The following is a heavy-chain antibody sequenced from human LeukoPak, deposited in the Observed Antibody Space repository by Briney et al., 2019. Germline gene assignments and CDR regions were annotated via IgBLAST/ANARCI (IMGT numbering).Heavy chain of an antibody. V-gene: IGHV3-23*01. J-gene: IGHJ4*02. CDR3: AKGSGSSGYYYSPFDS. CDR2: ISGSGGST. CDR1: GFTFSSYA. D-gene: IGHD3-22*01. Sequence: GGSLRLSCAASGFTFSSYAMSWVRQAPGKGLEWVSGISGSGGSTYYADSVKGRFTISRDNSKNTLYLQMNSLRAEDTAVYYCAKGSGSSGYYYSPFDSWGQGTLVTVSS.